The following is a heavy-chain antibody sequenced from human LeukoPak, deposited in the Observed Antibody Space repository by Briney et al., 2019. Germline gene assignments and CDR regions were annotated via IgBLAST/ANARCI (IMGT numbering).Heavy chain of an antibody. CDR3: AKEGYSYGYFFGATPGWFDP. V-gene: IGHV3-23*01. J-gene: IGHJ5*02. D-gene: IGHD5-18*01. CDR1: GFTFSSYA. Sequence: GGSLRLSCAASGFTFSSYAMSWVRQAPGKRLEWVSAISGSGGSTYYADSVKGRFTISRDNSKNTLYLQMNSLRAEDTAVYYCAKEGYSYGYFFGATPGWFDPWGQGTLVTVSS. CDR2: ISGSGGST.